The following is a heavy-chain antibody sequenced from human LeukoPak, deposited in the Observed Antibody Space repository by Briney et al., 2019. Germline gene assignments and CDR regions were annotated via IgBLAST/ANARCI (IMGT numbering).Heavy chain of an antibody. CDR2: ISWNSGSI. CDR3: AKDNSRIAVAGTYFDY. CDR1: GFTFDDYA. J-gene: IGHJ4*02. V-gene: IGHV3-9*01. Sequence: PGGSLRLSCAASGFTFDDYAMHWVRQAPGKGLEWVSGISWNSGSIGYADSVKGRFTISRDNAKNSLYLQMNSLRAEDTALYYCAKDNSRIAVAGTYFDYWGQGTLVTVSS. D-gene: IGHD6-19*01.